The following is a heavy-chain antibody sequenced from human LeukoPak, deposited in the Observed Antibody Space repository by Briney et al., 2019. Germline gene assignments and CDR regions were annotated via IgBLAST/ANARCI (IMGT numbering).Heavy chain of an antibody. J-gene: IGHJ5*02. CDR3: ARGSDSSGYYNWFDP. D-gene: IGHD3-22*01. V-gene: IGHV4-39*01. Sequence: SETLSLTCTVSGGSISSSSYYWGWIRQPPGKGLEWIGSIYYSGSTYYNPSLKSRVTISVDTSKNQFSLKLSSVTAAATAVYYCARGSDSSGYYNWFDPWGQGTLVTVSS. CDR2: IYYSGST. CDR1: GGSISSSSYY.